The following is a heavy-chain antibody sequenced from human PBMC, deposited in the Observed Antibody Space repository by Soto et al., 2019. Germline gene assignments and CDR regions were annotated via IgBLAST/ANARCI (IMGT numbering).Heavy chain of an antibody. Sequence: QVQLVQSGAEVKKPGASVKVSCKASGHTLINYYMHWVRQAPGQGLDWLGKIDPSGNGTSYAERFQGRITLTSDTSTNTVYVELSSLRSEDTAIYYCAINYYDSSAYLYWGQVTLVTVSS. D-gene: IGHD3-22*01. CDR2: IDPSGNGT. CDR1: GHTLINYY. V-gene: IGHV1-46*01. CDR3: AINYYDSSAYLY. J-gene: IGHJ4*02.